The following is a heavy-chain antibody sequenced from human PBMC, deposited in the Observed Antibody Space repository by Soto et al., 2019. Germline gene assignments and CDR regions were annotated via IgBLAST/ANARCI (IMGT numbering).Heavy chain of an antibody. CDR2: ISGSASRK. CDR3: ATDHSESDDYGDDWVYFDD. J-gene: IGHJ4*02. V-gene: IGHV3-23*01. CDR1: GFNSSYYA. Sequence: EVQLLESGGGLVQPGGSLRLYCAASGFNSSYYAMIWVRQAPGKGLEWDSGISGSASRKYYADSVKGRFTISRDSSKNTLYLQMNSLRAEDTAVYYCATDHSESDDYGDDWVYFDDWGQGTMVTGSS. D-gene: IGHD4-17*01.